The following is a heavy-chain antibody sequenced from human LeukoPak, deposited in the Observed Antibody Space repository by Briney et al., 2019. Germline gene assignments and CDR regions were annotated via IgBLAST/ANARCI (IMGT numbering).Heavy chain of an antibody. J-gene: IGHJ4*02. Sequence: PGGSLRLSCAASGFTFSSYSMNWVRQAPGKGLEWVSSISSSSSYIYYADSVKGRFTISRDNAKNSLYLQMNSLRAEDTAVYYCARGYYDYVWGSYRFFDYWGQGTLVTVSS. CDR3: ARGYYDYVWGSYRFFDY. D-gene: IGHD3-16*02. V-gene: IGHV3-21*01. CDR1: GFTFSSYS. CDR2: ISSSSSYI.